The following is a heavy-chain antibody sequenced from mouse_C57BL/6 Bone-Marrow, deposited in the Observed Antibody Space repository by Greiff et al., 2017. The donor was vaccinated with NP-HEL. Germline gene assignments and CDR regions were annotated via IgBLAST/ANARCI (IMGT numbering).Heavy chain of an antibody. CDR3: ARDRGPDAWYFDV. CDR1: GFTFSSYA. CDR2: ISDGGSYT. D-gene: IGHD3-3*01. Sequence: EVHLVESGGGLVKPGGSLKLSCAASGFTFSSYAMSWVRQTPEKRLEWVATISDGGSYTYYPDNVKGRFTISRDNAKNNLYLQMSHLKSEDTAMYYCARDRGPDAWYFDVWGTGTTVTVSS. V-gene: IGHV5-4*01. J-gene: IGHJ1*03.